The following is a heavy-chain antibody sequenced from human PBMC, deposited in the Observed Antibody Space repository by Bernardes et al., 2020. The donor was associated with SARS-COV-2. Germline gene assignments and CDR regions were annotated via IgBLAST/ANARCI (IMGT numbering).Heavy chain of an antibody. V-gene: IGHV4-39*01. D-gene: IGHD2-21*02. CDR3: AGSSCGIDCYIGGLRSWDYGMDV. Sequence: SETLSLTSTVSGGSISSSNYYWGWIRQPPGKGLEWIGSIYSSGSSYYNPSLQSRVRESVDTSKNQFSLRLSFVTAADTAVYYCAGSSCGIDCYIGGLRSWDYGMDVWGQGTTVTVSS. J-gene: IGHJ6*02. CDR1: GGSISSSNYY. CDR2: IYSSGSS.